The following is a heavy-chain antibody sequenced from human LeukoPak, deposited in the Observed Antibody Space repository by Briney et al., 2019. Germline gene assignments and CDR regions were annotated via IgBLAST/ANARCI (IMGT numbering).Heavy chain of an antibody. CDR1: GFTFSGYG. Sequence: GGSLRLSCAASGFTFSGYGMHWVRQAPGKGLEWVAIISYDGSDKYYADSVKGRFIISRDNSKNTLYLQMNSLRTEDTALYYCAKDLGRFFDYWGQGALVTVSS. CDR2: ISYDGSDK. V-gene: IGHV3-30-3*01. CDR3: AKDLGRFFDY. J-gene: IGHJ4*02.